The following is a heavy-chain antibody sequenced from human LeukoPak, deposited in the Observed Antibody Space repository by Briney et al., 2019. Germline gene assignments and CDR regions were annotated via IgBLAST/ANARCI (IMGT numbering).Heavy chain of an antibody. CDR3: ARDRRIRGGY. D-gene: IGHD2/OR15-2a*01. CDR2: ISGRGDNT. V-gene: IGHV3-21*01. J-gene: IGHJ4*02. CDR1: GFTFSGYG. Sequence: GGSLRLSCAASGFTFSGYGMSWVRQAPGKGLEWVSGISGRGDNTDYADSVKGRFTISRDNAKNSLYLQMNSLRAEDTAVYYCARDRRIRGGYWGQGTLVTVSS.